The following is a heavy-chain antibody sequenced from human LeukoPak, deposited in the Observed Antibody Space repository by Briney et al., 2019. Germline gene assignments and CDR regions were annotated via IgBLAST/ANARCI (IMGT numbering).Heavy chain of an antibody. V-gene: IGHV3-53*01. CDR1: GFRVSDYY. J-gene: IGHJ4*02. D-gene: IGHD1-1*01. CDR3: AKANWVSNADAVW. CDR2: IRDSGEA. Sequence: GGSLRLSCAVSGFRVSDYYMSWVRQAPGKGLEWVGLIRDSGEAFYADSVKGRFTLSRDDSRNTVYLQMNNLRVEDTAIYFCAKANWVSNADAVWWGQGTQVTVSS.